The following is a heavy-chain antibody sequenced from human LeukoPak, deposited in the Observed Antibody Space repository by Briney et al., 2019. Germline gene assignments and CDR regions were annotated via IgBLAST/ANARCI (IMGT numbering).Heavy chain of an antibody. V-gene: IGHV4-4*07. J-gene: IGHJ4*02. CDR1: GDSISTYY. CDR2: IHTSGST. CDR3: ARAPEFSSGWLLDY. Sequence: SETLSLTCTVSGDSISTYYWSWIRQSAGKGLEWIGRIHTSGSTNYNPSLKSRVTMSVDTSKTQFSLKVSSVTAADTGVYYCARAPEFSSGWLLDYWGQGSLVTVSS. D-gene: IGHD6-19*01.